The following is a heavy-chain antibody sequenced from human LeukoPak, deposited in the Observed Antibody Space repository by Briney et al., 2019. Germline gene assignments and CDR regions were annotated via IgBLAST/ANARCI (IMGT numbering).Heavy chain of an antibody. CDR1: GYTFTGYY. J-gene: IGHJ4*02. D-gene: IGHD2-21*02. CDR3: ARDGYCGGDCYSNFDY. Sequence: ASVKVSCKASGYTFTGYYMHWVRQAPGQGLEWMGWINPNSGATNYAQKFQGRVTMTRDTSISTAYMELSRLRSDDTAVYYCARDGYCGGDCYSNFDYWGRGTLVTVSS. CDR2: INPNSGAT. V-gene: IGHV1-2*02.